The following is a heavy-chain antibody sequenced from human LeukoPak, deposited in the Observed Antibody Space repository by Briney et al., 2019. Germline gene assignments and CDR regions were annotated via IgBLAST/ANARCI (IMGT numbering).Heavy chain of an antibody. V-gene: IGHV3-21*01. CDR3: ARDQGGNLDY. CDR2: ISSSSSYI. CDR1: GFTFSSYS. J-gene: IGHJ4*02. Sequence: GGSLRLSCAASGFTFSSYSMNWVRQAPGKGLEWVSSISSSSSYIYYADSVKGRFTISRDNAKNSLYLQTNSLRAEDTAVYYCARDQGGNLDYWGQGTLVTVSS. D-gene: IGHD4-23*01.